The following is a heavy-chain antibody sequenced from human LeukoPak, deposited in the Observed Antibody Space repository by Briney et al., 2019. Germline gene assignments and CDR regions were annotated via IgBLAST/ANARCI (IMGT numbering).Heavy chain of an antibody. V-gene: IGHV4-59*11. CDR3: ALTYDYGGTFDY. D-gene: IGHD4-23*01. CDR2: MHYSGNT. J-gene: IGHJ4*02. CDR1: GGSISGHY. Sequence: SETLSLTCTVSGGSISGHYWSWIRQSPGKGLEWIGFMHYSGNTNSNPSLRSRVTISMDTSKNHFSLKMSSVTAADTAVYYCALTYDYGGTFDYWGQGTLVTVSS.